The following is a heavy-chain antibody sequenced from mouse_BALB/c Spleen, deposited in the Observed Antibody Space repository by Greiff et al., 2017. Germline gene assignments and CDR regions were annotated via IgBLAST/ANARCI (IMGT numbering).Heavy chain of an antibody. V-gene: IGHV5-6-3*01. D-gene: IGHD1-1*01. CDR3: ARDRGRSGGYYGSAWFAY. Sequence: EVQLVESGGGLVQPGGSLKLSCAASGFTFSSYGMSWVRQTPDKRLELVATINSNGGSTYYPDSVKGRFTISRDNAKNTLYLQMSSLKSEDTSMYYCARDRGRSGGYYGSAWFAYWGQGTLVTVSA. CDR2: INSNGGST. J-gene: IGHJ3*01. CDR1: GFTFSSYG.